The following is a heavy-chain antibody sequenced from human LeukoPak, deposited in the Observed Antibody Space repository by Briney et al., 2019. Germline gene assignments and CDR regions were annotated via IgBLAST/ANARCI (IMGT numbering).Heavy chain of an antibody. CDR3: ARLGGFASTNYYYYGMDV. CDR1: GYSFTSYW. Sequence: GESLKISCKGSGYSFTSYWIGWVRQMPGKGLEWMGIIYPGDSDTRYSPSFQGQVTISADKSISTAYLQWSSLKASDTAMYYCARLGGFASTNYYYYGMDVWGQGTTVTVSS. J-gene: IGHJ6*02. CDR2: IYPGDSDT. D-gene: IGHD5/OR15-5a*01. V-gene: IGHV5-51*01.